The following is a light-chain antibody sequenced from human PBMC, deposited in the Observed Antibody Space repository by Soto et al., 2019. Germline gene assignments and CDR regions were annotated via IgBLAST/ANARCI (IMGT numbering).Light chain of an antibody. CDR3: SSYTSSSTLDV. V-gene: IGLV2-14*01. CDR1: SSDVGGYNY. CDR2: DVS. J-gene: IGLJ1*01. Sequence: LTQPASVSGSPGQSITISCTGTSSDVGGYNYVSWYQQHPGKAPKLMIYDVSNRPSGVSNRFSGSKSGNTASLAISGLQAEAEADYYCSSYTSSSTLDVFGTGTKVTVL.